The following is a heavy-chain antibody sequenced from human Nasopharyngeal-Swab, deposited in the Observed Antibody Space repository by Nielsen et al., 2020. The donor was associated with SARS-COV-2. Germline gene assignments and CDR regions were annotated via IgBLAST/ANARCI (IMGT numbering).Heavy chain of an antibody. CDR3: ARGIVVDSSSWYPSYFDY. J-gene: IGHJ4*02. Sequence: SETLSLTCDVSGGSFSGYYWSWIRQPPGKGLEWIGEINHSGSINYNPSLKSRVTISVDTSKNQFSLKLNSVTAADTAVYYCARGIVVDSSSWYPSYFDYWGQGTLVTVSS. V-gene: IGHV4-34*01. CDR2: INHSGSI. D-gene: IGHD6-13*01. CDR1: GGSFSGYY.